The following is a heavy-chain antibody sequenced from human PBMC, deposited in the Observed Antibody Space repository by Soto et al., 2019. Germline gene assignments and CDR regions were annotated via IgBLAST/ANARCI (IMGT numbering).Heavy chain of an antibody. CDR1: GFTFGDYA. D-gene: IGHD1-7*01. Sequence: KAGGSLRLSCTASGFTFGDYAMSWFRQAPGKGLEWVGFIRSKAYGGTTEYAASVKGRFTISRDDSKSIAYLQMNSLKTEDTAVYYCTREQSWNYAEGLAYFDYWGQGTLVTVSS. CDR3: TREQSWNYAEGLAYFDY. J-gene: IGHJ4*02. CDR2: IRSKAYGGTT. V-gene: IGHV3-49*05.